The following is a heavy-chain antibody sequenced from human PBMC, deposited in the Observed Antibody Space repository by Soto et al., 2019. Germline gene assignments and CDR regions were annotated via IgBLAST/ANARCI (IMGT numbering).Heavy chain of an antibody. D-gene: IGHD5-12*01. Sequence: SVKVSCKASGGIFSTYAISWLRQAPGQGLEWMGCIIPLFGTPNYAQRFQGRVTITADESTSTAYMELRRLRSEDTAVYYCARDGRIVATIIHDFDYWGQGTLVTVSS. J-gene: IGHJ4*02. CDR1: GGIFSTYA. CDR2: IIPLFGTP. CDR3: ARDGRIVATIIHDFDY. V-gene: IGHV1-69*13.